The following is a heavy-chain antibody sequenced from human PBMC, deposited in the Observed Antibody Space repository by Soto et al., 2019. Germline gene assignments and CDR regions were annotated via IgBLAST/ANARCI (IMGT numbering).Heavy chain of an antibody. V-gene: IGHV3-30-3*01. CDR2: ISYDGSNK. CDR1: GFTFSSYA. Sequence: GGSLRLSCAASGFTFSSYAMHWVRQAPGKGLEWVAVISYDGSNKYYADSVKGRFTISRDNSKNTLYLQMNSLRAEDTAVYYCAREPSSGWPYYYYGMDVWGQGTTVTVSS. J-gene: IGHJ6*02. CDR3: AREPSSGWPYYYYGMDV. D-gene: IGHD6-19*01.